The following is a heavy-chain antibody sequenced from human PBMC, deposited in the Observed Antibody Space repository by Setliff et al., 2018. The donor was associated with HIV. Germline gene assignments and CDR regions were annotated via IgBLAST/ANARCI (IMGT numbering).Heavy chain of an antibody. D-gene: IGHD4-17*01. CDR3: ARVRGQYGDYGREDY. CDR1: EYTFTIYY. CDR2: INPSGGST. J-gene: IGHJ4*02. Sequence: ASVKVSCKASEYTFTIYYIHWVRQALGQGFEWMGIINPSGGSTSYAQKFQGRVTMTRDTSTSTVYMELSSLRSEDTAVYYCARVRGQYGDYGREDYWGQGTLVTVSS. V-gene: IGHV1-46*03.